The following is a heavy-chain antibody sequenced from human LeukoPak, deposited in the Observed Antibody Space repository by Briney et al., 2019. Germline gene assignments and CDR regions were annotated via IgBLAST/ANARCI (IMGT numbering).Heavy chain of an antibody. Sequence: SETLSLTCAVYGGSFSGYYWSWIRQPPGKGLEWIGEINHSGSTNYNPSLKSRVTISVDTSKNQFSLKLSSVTAADTAVYYCAGARIAVAGPRRSKGQFDLWGRGTLVTVSS. CDR1: GGSFSGYY. V-gene: IGHV4-34*01. CDR2: INHSGST. J-gene: IGHJ2*01. CDR3: AGARIAVAGPRRSKGQFDL. D-gene: IGHD6-19*01.